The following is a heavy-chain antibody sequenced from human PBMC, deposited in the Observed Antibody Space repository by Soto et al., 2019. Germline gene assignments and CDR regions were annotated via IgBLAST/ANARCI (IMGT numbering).Heavy chain of an antibody. Sequence: GWSLRLSCASSVFTFSSFGMHWVRQAPGKGLEWVALLSYDGSKEYYADSVKGRFSVSRDNSKNTLYLQMNSLRVEDTAVYFCAKRLLRGTTLSVLDYWGRGTLVTVSS. J-gene: IGHJ4*02. CDR3: AKRLLRGTTLSVLDY. CDR2: LSYDGSKE. V-gene: IGHV3-30*18. D-gene: IGHD4-17*01. CDR1: VFTFSSFG.